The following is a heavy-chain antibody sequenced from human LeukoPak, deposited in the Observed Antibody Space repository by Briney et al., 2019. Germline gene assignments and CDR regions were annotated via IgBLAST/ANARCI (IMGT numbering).Heavy chain of an antibody. V-gene: IGHV3-7*01. CDR3: ARDRGDYSFDY. CDR1: EFIFSNYW. J-gene: IGHJ4*02. Sequence: GGSLRLSCAASEFIFSNYWMSWVRQAPGKGLEWVANIKQDGSEKYFVDSVKGRFTISRDNAKNSLYLQMNSLRAEDTAVYYCARDRGDYSFDYWGQGTLVTVSS. D-gene: IGHD4-17*01. CDR2: IKQDGSEK.